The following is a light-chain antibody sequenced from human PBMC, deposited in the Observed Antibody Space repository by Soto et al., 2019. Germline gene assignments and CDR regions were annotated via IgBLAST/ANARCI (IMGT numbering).Light chain of an antibody. Sequence: VGLTQSPGTLSLSPGERATLSCRASQSVSSAFFAWYQQKPGQPLRLLIYAAASRATGIPDRFSGSGSATDFTLTISRLEPEDFAVYYCQQYGDSPPTFGRGTKVDIK. J-gene: IGKJ2*01. CDR2: AAA. CDR3: QQYGDSPPT. V-gene: IGKV3-20*01. CDR1: QSVSSAF.